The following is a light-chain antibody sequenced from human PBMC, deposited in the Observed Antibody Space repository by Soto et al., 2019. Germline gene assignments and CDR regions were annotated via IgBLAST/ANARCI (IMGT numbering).Light chain of an antibody. CDR2: GAS. CDR1: QSVSSSY. J-gene: IGKJ5*01. Sequence: IGFTQSPGTLSLSPGERATLSSRASQSVSSSYLAWYQQEPGQAPRLLIYGASSRATGIPDRFSGSGSGTDFTLTISRLEPEDFAVYYCQQYGSSSITFGQGTRLEIK. V-gene: IGKV3-20*01. CDR3: QQYGSSSIT.